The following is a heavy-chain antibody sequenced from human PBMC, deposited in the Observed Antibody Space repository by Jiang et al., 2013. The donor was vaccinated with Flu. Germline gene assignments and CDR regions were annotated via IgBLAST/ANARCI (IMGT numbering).Heavy chain of an antibody. D-gene: IGHD1-26*01. CDR2: INPKSGGT. V-gene: IGHV1-2*06. CDR1: GYTFTGYY. CDR3: ARRGSSKESYYFDY. Sequence: SVKVSCKASGYTFTGYYIHWVRQAPGQGLEWMGRINPKSGGTNYAQKFQGRVTMTRDTSISTAYMELSRLRSDDTAVYYCARRGSSKESYYFDYWGQGTLVTVSS. J-gene: IGHJ4*02.